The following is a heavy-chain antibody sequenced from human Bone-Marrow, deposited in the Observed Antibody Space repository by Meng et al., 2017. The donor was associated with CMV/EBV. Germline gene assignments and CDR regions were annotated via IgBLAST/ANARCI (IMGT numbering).Heavy chain of an antibody. J-gene: IGHJ4*02. CDR2: ISASGGST. CDR3: ARTRGKYRTIVGTSYDY. D-gene: IGHD1-26*01. Sequence: GESLKISCAASGFTFSSYAMSWVRQAPGKGLEWVSAISASGGSTYYADSVKGRFTISRDNSKNTLYLQMNSLRTEDTAVYYCARTRGKYRTIVGTSYDYWGQGTLVTVSS. CDR1: GFTFSSYA. V-gene: IGHV3-23*01.